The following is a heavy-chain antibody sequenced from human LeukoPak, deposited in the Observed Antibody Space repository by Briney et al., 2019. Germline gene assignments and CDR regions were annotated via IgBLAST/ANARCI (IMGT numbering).Heavy chain of an antibody. CDR3: WRVDLRTFHHNYYMDV. V-gene: IGHV3-7*01. CDR2: INEDGSEK. CDR1: GFTFSNYW. D-gene: IGHD1-14*01. J-gene: IGHJ6*03. Sequence: GGSLRLSCAASGFTFSNYWMGWVRQAPGKGLEWVVNINEDGSEKYYVDSVKGRFTISRDNAKKSLYLQMNSLRAEDTAVYYCWRVDLRTFHHNYYMDVWGKGTTVTVSS.